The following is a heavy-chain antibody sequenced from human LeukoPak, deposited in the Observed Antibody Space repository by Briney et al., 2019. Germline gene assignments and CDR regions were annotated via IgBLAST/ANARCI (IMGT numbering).Heavy chain of an antibody. CDR2: FDPEYGET. Sequence: ASVKVSCKVSGYTLNELSIHWVRQAAGKGLEWMRGFDPEYGETVYARKFQGRVTMAEDTSTDTAYMELSSLRSEDTAVYYCAPLDFWVPSTWGQGTLVTVSS. CDR3: APLDFWVPST. CDR1: GYTLNELS. J-gene: IGHJ5*02. V-gene: IGHV1-24*01. D-gene: IGHD3-3*01.